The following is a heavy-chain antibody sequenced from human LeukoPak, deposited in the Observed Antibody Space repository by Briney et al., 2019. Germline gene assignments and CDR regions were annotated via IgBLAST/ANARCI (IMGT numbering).Heavy chain of an antibody. CDR1: GGSFSGYY. Sequence: PSEALSLTCAVYGGSFSGYYWSWIRQPPGKGLEWIGEINHGGSTNYNPSLKSRVTISVDTSKNQFSLKLSSVTAADTAVYYCARGGDYYDSSGSRPLVFDYWGKGTLVTVSS. V-gene: IGHV4-34*01. CDR3: ARGGDYYDSSGSRPLVFDY. CDR2: INHGGST. J-gene: IGHJ4*02. D-gene: IGHD3-22*01.